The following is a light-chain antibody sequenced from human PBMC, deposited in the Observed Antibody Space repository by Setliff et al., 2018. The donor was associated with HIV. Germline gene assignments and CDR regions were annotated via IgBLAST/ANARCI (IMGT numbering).Light chain of an antibody. Sequence: QSALTQPASVSGSPGQSITISCTGTSSDVGAYDYVSWYQQHPGKAPKLIIYDVSHRSSGLSNRFSGSKSGNTASLTISGLQAEDEADYSCHSFASNTFYVFGTGTKVTV. CDR3: HSFASNTFYV. CDR2: DVS. V-gene: IGLV2-14*03. CDR1: SSDVGAYDY. J-gene: IGLJ1*01.